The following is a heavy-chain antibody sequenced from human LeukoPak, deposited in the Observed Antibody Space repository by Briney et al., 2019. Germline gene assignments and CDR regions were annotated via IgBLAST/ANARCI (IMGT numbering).Heavy chain of an antibody. CDR1: GGTFSSYA. D-gene: IGHD5-24*01. J-gene: IGHJ4*02. Sequence: GSSVKVSCKASGGTFSSYAISWVRQAPGQGLEWMGGIIPIFGTANYAQKFQGRVTITADESTSTAYMELSSLRSEDTAVYYCARESPDGYNSHYFDYWGQGTLVTVSS. V-gene: IGHV1-69*01. CDR2: IIPIFGTA. CDR3: ARESPDGYNSHYFDY.